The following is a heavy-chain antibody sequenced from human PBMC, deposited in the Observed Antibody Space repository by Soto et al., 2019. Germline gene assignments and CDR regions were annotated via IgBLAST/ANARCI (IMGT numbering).Heavy chain of an antibody. CDR3: AKAGYCSSTSCWADNWFDP. V-gene: IGHV3-23*01. CDR1: GFTFSSYA. J-gene: IGHJ5*02. CDR2: ISGSGGST. Sequence: GGSLRLSCAASGFTFSSYAMSWVRQAPGKGLEWVSAISGSGGSTYYADSVKGRFTISRDNSKNTLYLQMNSLRAEDTAVYYCAKAGYCSSTSCWADNWFDPWGQGTLVTVSS. D-gene: IGHD2-2*01.